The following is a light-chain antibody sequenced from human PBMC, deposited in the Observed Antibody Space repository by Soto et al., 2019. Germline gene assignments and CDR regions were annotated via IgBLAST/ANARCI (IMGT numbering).Light chain of an antibody. CDR1: QRITTY. Sequence: IQMTQSPSSLSVSVGDRVTITCRASQRITTYLNWYQQKPGKAPKLLISTAATLQGGVPSRFSGSGSGTDFTLTITTLQPEDFATYFCQQSYSTPYTFGQGTKLEIK. CDR3: QQSYSTPYT. CDR2: TAA. V-gene: IGKV1-39*01. J-gene: IGKJ2*01.